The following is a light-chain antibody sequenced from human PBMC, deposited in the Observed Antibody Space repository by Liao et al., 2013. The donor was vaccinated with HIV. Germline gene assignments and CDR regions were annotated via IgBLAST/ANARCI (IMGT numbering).Light chain of an antibody. CDR3: QTWDSNSWV. J-gene: IGLJ3*02. Sequence: SYELTQPPSVSVSPGETASVTCSGDKLGDQYVSWYQQRPGQSPILVIYEDTKRPSGIPERFSGSNSGNTATLTISGTQALDEADYYCQTWDSNSWVFGGGTKLTV. V-gene: IGLV3-1*01. CDR2: EDT. CDR1: KLGDQY.